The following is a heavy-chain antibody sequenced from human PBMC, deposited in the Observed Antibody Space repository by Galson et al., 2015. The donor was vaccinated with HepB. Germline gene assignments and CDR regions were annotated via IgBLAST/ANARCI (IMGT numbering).Heavy chain of an antibody. CDR1: GFTFSNYW. D-gene: IGHD1-20*01. J-gene: IGHJ4*02. Sequence: SLRLSRAASGFTFSNYWMTWVRQAPGKGLEWVANIKQDGSEKNYVDSVRGRFTLSRDNAENSLSLQMHSLKAEDTAVYFCAAGRFNWTYWSQGTLVTVSS. V-gene: IGHV3-7*03. CDR3: AAGRFNWTY. CDR2: IKQDGSEK.